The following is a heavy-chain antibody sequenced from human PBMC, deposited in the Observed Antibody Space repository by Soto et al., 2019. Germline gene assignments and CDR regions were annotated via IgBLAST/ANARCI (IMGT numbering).Heavy chain of an antibody. D-gene: IGHD2-2*01. CDR1: GYTFTSYY. CDR2: INPSGGST. J-gene: IGHJ3*02. CDR3: AIDRYPCSSTSCYADAFDI. V-gene: IGHV1-46*03. Sequence: QVQLVQSGAEVKKPGASVKVSCKASGYTFTSYYMHWVRQAPGQGLEWMGVINPSGGSTSYAQKFQGRVTMTRDTSTSTVYMELSSLRSEDTAVYYCAIDRYPCSSTSCYADAFDIWGQGTMVTVSS.